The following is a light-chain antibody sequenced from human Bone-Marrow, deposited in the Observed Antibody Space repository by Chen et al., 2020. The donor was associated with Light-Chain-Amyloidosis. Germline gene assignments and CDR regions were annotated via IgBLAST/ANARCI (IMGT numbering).Light chain of an antibody. CDR2: DDS. CDR1: NIGSTS. V-gene: IGLV3-21*02. J-gene: IGLJ3*02. CDR3: QVWDRSSDRPV. Sequence: SYVLTQPSSVSVAPGQTATIACGGNNIGSTSVHWYQQTPGQAPLLVVYDDSDRPSGIPERLSGSNSGNTATMTSSRVEAVDGADYYCQVWDRSSDRPVFGGGTKLPV.